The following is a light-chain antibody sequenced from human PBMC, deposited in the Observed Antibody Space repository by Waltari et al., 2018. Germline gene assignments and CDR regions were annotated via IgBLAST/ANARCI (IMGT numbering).Light chain of an antibody. V-gene: IGKV1-6*01. J-gene: IGKJ1*01. Sequence: AIQMTQSPSSLSASVGDRVTITCRASQGIRNNLGRYQQKVGQAPRLLIYAASSLPAGVPSRVSGSGSDTDFTLTISSLQPEDFGTYYCLQNKNFPFTFGQGTKVEIK. CDR2: AAS. CDR1: QGIRNN. CDR3: LQNKNFPFT.